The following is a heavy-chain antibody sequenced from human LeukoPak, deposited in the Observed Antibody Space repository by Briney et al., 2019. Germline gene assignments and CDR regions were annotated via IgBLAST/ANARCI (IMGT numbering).Heavy chain of an antibody. CDR1: GGTFSSYA. J-gene: IGHJ6*02. CDR3: ARAVVTVTPPGMDV. CDR2: VIPILGIA. V-gene: IGHV1-69*04. D-gene: IGHD4-11*01. Sequence: ASVKVSCKASGGTFSSYAISWVRQAPRQGLEWMGRVIPILGIANYAQKFQGRVTITADKSTSTAYMELSSLRSEDTAVYYCARAVVTVTPPGMDVWGQGTTVTVSS.